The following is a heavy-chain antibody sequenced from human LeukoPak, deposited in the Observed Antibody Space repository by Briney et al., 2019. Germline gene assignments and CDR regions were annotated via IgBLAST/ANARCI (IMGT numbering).Heavy chain of an antibody. CDR1: GFTFSDYY. D-gene: IGHD3-16*01. V-gene: IGHV3-11*04. J-gene: IGHJ6*03. CDR3: ARSLRGSYYYYMDV. Sequence: PGGSLRLSCAASGFTFSDYYMSWIRQAPGKGLEWASYISSSGSTIYYADSVKGRFTISRDNAKNSLYLQMNSLRAEDTAVYYCARSLRGSYYYYMDVWGKGTTVTVSS. CDR2: ISSSGSTI.